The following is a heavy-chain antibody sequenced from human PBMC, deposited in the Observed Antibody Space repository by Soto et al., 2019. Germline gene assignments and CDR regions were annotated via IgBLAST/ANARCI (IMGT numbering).Heavy chain of an antibody. D-gene: IGHD3-3*01. V-gene: IGHV3-33*01. Sequence: GGSLRLSCAASGFTFSSYGMHWVRQAPGKGLEWVAVIWYDGSNKYYADSVKGRFTISRDNSKNTLYLQMNSLRAEDTAVYYCAREGGYDFWSGHQFFDYWGQGTLVTVSS. CDR1: GFTFSSYG. J-gene: IGHJ4*02. CDR2: IWYDGSNK. CDR3: AREGGYDFWSGHQFFDY.